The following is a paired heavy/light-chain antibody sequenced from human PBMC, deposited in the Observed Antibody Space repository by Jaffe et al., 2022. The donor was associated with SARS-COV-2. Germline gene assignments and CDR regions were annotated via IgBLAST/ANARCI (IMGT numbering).Heavy chain of an antibody. V-gene: IGHV3-33*01. CDR3: ARDLGLGYYYYGMDV. CDR1: GFTFSSYG. J-gene: IGHJ6*02. Sequence: QVQLVESGGGVVQPGRSLRLSCAASGFTFSSYGMHWVRQAPGKGLEWVAVIWYDGSNKYYADSVKGRFTISRDNSKNTLYLQMNSLRAEDTAVYYCARDLGLGYYYYGMDVWGQGTTVTVSS. CDR2: IWYDGSNK. D-gene: IGHD3-16*01.
Light chain of an antibody. CDR3: NSRDSSGNLGV. V-gene: IGLV3-19*01. CDR2: GKN. CDR1: SLRSYY. J-gene: IGLJ3*02. Sequence: SSELTQDPAVSVALGQTVRITCQGDSLRSYYASWYQQKPGQAPVLVIYGKNNRPSGIPDRFSGSSSGNTASLTITGAQAEDEADYYCNSRDSSGNLGVFGGGTKLTVL.